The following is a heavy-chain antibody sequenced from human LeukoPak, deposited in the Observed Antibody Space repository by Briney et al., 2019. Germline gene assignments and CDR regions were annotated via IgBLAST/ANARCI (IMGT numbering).Heavy chain of an antibody. CDR1: GYTFTSYY. Sequence: ASVKVSCKASGYTFTSYYMHWVRQAPGQGLEWMGGIIPIFGTANYAQKFQGRVTITADESTSTAYMELSSLRSEDTAVYYCAREAVTIFGVVIKGESFGYYFDYWGQGTLVTVSS. D-gene: IGHD3-3*01. CDR2: IIPIFGTA. V-gene: IGHV1-69*13. CDR3: AREAVTIFGVVIKGESFGYYFDY. J-gene: IGHJ4*02.